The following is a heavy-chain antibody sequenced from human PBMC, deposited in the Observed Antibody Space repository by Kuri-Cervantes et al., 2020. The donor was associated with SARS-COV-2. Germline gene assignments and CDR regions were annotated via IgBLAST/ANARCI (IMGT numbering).Heavy chain of an antibody. J-gene: IGHJ6*02. CDR2: ISAYNGNT. V-gene: IGHV1-18*04. Sequence: SVKVSCKASGYTFTSYGISWVRQAPGQGLEWMGWISAYNGNTNYAQKLQGRVTMTTDTSTSTAYMELRSLRSDDTAVYYCARDGAAGLVPAAIALGYYGTDVWGQGTTVTVSS. D-gene: IGHD2-2*02. CDR3: ARDGAAGLVPAAIALGYYGTDV. CDR1: GYTFTSYG.